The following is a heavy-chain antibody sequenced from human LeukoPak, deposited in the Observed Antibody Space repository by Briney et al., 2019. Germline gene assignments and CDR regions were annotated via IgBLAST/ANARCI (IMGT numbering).Heavy chain of an antibody. Sequence: SETLSHTCTVSGGSISSYYWSWIRQPPGKGLEWIGYIYYSGSTNYNPSLKSRVTISVDTSKNQFSLKLSSVTAADTAVYYCARAPRAAFNAFDIWGQGTMVTVSS. J-gene: IGHJ3*02. CDR1: GGSISSYY. V-gene: IGHV4-59*01. CDR3: ARAPRAAFNAFDI. CDR2: IYYSGST.